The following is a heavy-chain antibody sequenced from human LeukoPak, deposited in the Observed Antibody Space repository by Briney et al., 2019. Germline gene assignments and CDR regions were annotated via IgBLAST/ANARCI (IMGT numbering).Heavy chain of an antibody. J-gene: IGHJ4*02. Sequence: PGGSLRLSCAASGFTFSSYGMNWVRQAPGKGLEWVSSISSSSSYIYYADSVKGRFTISRDNAKNSLYLQMNSLRAEDTAVYYCARDPLRGSGSYVWGQGTLVTVSS. CDR3: ARDPLRGSGSYV. CDR1: GFTFSSYG. CDR2: ISSSSSYI. D-gene: IGHD3-10*01. V-gene: IGHV3-21*01.